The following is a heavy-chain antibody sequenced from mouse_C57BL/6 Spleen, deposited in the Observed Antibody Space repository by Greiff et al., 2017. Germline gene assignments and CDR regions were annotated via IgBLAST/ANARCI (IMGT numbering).Heavy chain of an antibody. CDR1: GYAFSSYW. Sequence: QVQLQQSGAELVQPGASVKISCKASGYAFSSYWMNWVKQRPGQGLEWIGQIYPGDGDTNYNGKFKGKATLTADKSSSTANMQLSSLTSEDSAVYFCASGITTVVAPFDYWGQGTTLTVSS. J-gene: IGHJ2*01. CDR3: ASGITTVVAPFDY. D-gene: IGHD1-1*01. V-gene: IGHV1-80*01. CDR2: IYPGDGDT.